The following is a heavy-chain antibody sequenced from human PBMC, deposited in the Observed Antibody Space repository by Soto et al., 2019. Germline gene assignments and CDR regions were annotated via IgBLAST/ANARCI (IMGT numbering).Heavy chain of an antibody. Sequence: QVQLVESGGAVVQPGRSLRLSCAASGFTFRNFGMHWVRQTPGKGLEWVAVISGDGREAIYADSVKGRFTISRDSPKNTLYLPMTSLKPADTGLYSCAKAPASSTRGFFDLWGQGTMVTVSA. D-gene: IGHD2-2*01. CDR1: GFTFRNFG. V-gene: IGHV3-30*18. CDR3: AKAPASSTRGFFDL. J-gene: IGHJ3*01. CDR2: ISGDGREA.